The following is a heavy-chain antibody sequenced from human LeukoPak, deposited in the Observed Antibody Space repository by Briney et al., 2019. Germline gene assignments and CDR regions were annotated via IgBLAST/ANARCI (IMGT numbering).Heavy chain of an antibody. CDR1: GFTFSSHA. J-gene: IGHJ4*02. Sequence: GGSLRLSCAASGFTFSSHAMSWVRQAPGKGLEWVSAISGSGGSTYYADSVKGRFTISGDNSKNTLYLQMNSLRAEDTAVYYCAKSWGSSWYCFDYWGQGTLVTVSS. CDR3: AKSWGSSWYCFDY. D-gene: IGHD6-13*01. V-gene: IGHV3-23*01. CDR2: ISGSGGST.